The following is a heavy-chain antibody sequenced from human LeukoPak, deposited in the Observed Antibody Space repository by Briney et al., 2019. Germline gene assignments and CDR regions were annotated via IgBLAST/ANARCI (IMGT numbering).Heavy chain of an antibody. CDR3: ASLSYDSFDY. CDR2: INPNSGGT. J-gene: IGHJ4*02. V-gene: IGHV1-2*02. CDR1: GYTFTTYG. Sequence: ASVKVSCKASGYTFTTYGISWVRQAPGQGLEWMGWINPNSGGTNYAQKFQGRVTMTRDTSISTAYMELSRLRSDDTAVYYCASLSYDSFDYWGEGTLVTVSS. D-gene: IGHD3-22*01.